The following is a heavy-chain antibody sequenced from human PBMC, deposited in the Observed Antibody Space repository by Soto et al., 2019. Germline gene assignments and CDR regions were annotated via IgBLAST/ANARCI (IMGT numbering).Heavy chain of an antibody. CDR1: GGSFRGYY. CDR2: INHSGST. D-gene: IGHD2-8*02. V-gene: IGHV4-34*01. J-gene: IGHJ4*02. Sequence: QVQLQQWGAGLLKPSETLSLTCAVYGGSFRGYYWTWIRQPPWTGLEWIGEINHSGSTNYNPSLKSRVTISVDTSKNQFSLKLTSVTAADTAVYYCARDKITGLFDYWGQGTLVTVSS. CDR3: ARDKITGLFDY.